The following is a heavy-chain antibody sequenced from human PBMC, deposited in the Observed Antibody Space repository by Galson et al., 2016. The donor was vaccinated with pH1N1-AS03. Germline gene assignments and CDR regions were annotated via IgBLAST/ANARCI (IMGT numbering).Heavy chain of an antibody. CDR1: GGTLSSYT. CDR3: ARVAGEDGRGGYKGASAMDA. J-gene: IGHJ6*02. D-gene: IGHD5-24*01. Sequence: CKASGGTLSSYTINWVRQAPGQGLEWMGRINPMVGLADYAQELQDRVTITADKSTSTVYMELGSLRSEDTAVYYCARVAGEDGRGGYKGASAMDAWGQGTTVTVSS. CDR2: INPMVGLA. V-gene: IGHV1-69*02.